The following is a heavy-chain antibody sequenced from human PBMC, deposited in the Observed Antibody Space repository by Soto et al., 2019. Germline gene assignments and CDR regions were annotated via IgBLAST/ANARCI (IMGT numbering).Heavy chain of an antibody. CDR3: ATGIAVAMVGLWGMDV. V-gene: IGHV1-18*04. CDR1: GYTFTSYG. CDR2: ISAYNGNT. D-gene: IGHD6-19*01. Sequence: QVQLVQSGAEVKKPGASVKVSCKASGYTFTSYGISWVRQAPGQGLEWMGWISAYNGNTNYAQKLQGRVTMTTDTATSTAYMELRSLRSDDTAVYYCATGIAVAMVGLWGMDVWGQGTTVTVSS. J-gene: IGHJ6*02.